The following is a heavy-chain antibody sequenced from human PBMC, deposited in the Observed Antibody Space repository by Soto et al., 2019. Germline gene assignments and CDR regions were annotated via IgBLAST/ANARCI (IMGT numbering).Heavy chain of an antibody. D-gene: IGHD3-22*01. CDR2: IYPGDSDT. Sequence: GESLKISCEGSGYSLTTHWINWVRQMPGKGLEWMGIIYPGDSDTRYSPSFQGQVTISADKSISTAYLQWSSLKASDTAMYYCAIYVGYYYDSSGYPYFDYWGQGTLVTVSS. V-gene: IGHV5-51*01. J-gene: IGHJ4*02. CDR1: GYSLTTHW. CDR3: AIYVGYYYDSSGYPYFDY.